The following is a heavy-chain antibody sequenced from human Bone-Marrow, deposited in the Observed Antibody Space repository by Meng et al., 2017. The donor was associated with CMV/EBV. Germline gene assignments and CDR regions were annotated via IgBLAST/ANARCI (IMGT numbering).Heavy chain of an antibody. J-gene: IGHJ4*02. CDR2: IYYSGST. Sequence: GSLRLSCTVSGGSISSYYWSWIRQPPGKGLEWIGYIYYSGSTNYNPSLKSRVTISVDTSKNQFSLKLTSVTVADTAVYYCARIKISSSSYLFDYWGQGTRVTVSS. CDR1: GGSISSYY. D-gene: IGHD6-6*01. V-gene: IGHV4-59*01. CDR3: ARIKISSSSYLFDY.